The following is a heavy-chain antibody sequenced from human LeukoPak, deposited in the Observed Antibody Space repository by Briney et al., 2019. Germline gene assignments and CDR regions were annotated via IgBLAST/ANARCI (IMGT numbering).Heavy chain of an antibody. D-gene: IGHD3-22*01. CDR2: VSSSGGTI. CDR3: ARGPVSSSGFFGY. V-gene: IGHV3-11*01. J-gene: IGHJ4*02. Sequence: GGSLRLSCAASGFTFSDYHMSWIRQASGKGLEWVSYVSSSGGTISYADSVKGRFTISRDNAKKSLYLQMNSLRAEDAAVYYCARGPVSSSGFFGYWGQGTLVTVSS. CDR1: GFTFSDYH.